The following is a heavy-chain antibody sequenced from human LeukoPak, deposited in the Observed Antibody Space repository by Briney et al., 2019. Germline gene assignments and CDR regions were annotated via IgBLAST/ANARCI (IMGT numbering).Heavy chain of an antibody. Sequence: PGGSLRLSCGASGFTFSSYAMSWVRQAPGKGLEWVSAISGSGGSTYYADSVKGRFTISRDNSKNTLYLQMNSLRAEDTAVYYCASHDLYSSSSGQDYWGQGTLVTVSS. J-gene: IGHJ4*02. CDR1: GFTFSSYA. CDR2: ISGSGGST. D-gene: IGHD6-6*01. CDR3: ASHDLYSSSSGQDY. V-gene: IGHV3-23*01.